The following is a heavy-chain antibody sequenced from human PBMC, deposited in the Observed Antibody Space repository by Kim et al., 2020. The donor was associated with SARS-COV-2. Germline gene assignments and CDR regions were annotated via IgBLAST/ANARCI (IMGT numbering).Heavy chain of an antibody. V-gene: IGHV4-59*01. J-gene: IGHJ4*02. D-gene: IGHD5-12*01. CDR3: ARLHDSGLADH. CDR1: GGSISGFY. Sequence: SETLSLTCTVSGGSISGFYWTWSRQAPGERLEWVGYVNYTGTTRYNPSLESRLTMAIDTSTNQFSLRLSNVVAADTAVYYCARLHDSGLADHGGEGTLVTVSS. CDR2: VNYTGTT.